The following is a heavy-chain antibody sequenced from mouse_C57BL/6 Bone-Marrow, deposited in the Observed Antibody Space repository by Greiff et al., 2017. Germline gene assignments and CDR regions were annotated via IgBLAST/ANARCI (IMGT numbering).Heavy chain of an antibody. V-gene: IGHV1-69*01. CDR1: GYTFTSYW. J-gene: IGHJ2*01. CDR2: IDPSDSYT. D-gene: IGHD4-1*01. Sequence: QVQLQQPGAELVMPGASVKLSCKASGYTFTSYWMHWVKQRPGQGLEWIGEIDPSDSYTNYNQKFKGKSTLTVDKSSSTAYIQLSSLTSEDSAVYYCARSNWAFDYWGQGTTLTVSS. CDR3: ARSNWAFDY.